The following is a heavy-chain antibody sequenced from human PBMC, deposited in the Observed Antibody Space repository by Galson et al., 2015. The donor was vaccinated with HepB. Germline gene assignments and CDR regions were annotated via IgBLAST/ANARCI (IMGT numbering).Heavy chain of an antibody. CDR2: IWSDGTKQ. CDR3: AREGANAASAGFEK. D-gene: IGHD6-13*01. Sequence: SLRLSCAASGFIFSRHGMHWVRQAPGKGLEWVALIWSDGTKQLYGDSVKGRFTISRDNSKNTLYLQMNNLRADDTAVYYCAREGANAASAGFEKWRQGALVTVSS. CDR1: GFIFSRHG. V-gene: IGHV3-33*01. J-gene: IGHJ4*02.